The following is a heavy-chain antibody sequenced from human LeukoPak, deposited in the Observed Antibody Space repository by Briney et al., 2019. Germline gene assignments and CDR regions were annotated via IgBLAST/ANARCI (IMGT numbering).Heavy chain of an antibody. Sequence: GGYLRLSCAASGFTFSSYAMSWVRQAPGKGLEWVSAISGSGGSTYYADSVKGRFTISRDNSKNTLYLQMNSLRAEDTAVYYCAKDGSRSRYSGYDCWGQGTLVTVSS. D-gene: IGHD5-12*01. CDR3: AKDGSRSRYSGYDC. CDR2: ISGSGGST. J-gene: IGHJ4*02. V-gene: IGHV3-23*01. CDR1: GFTFSSYA.